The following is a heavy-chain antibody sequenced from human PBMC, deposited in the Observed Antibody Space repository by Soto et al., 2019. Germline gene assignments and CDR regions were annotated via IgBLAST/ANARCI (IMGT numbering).Heavy chain of an antibody. CDR3: ARSYNYYDSSGYYYDAFDI. CDR2: INHSGST. J-gene: IGHJ3*02. CDR1: GGSFSGYY. V-gene: IGHV4-34*01. Sequence: QVQLQQWGAGLLKPSETLSLTCAVYGGSFSGYYWGWIRQPPGKGLEWIGEINHSGSTNYNPSLKSRVTISVDTSKNQFSLKLSSVTAADTAVYYCARSYNYYDSSGYYYDAFDIWGQGTMVTVSS. D-gene: IGHD3-22*01.